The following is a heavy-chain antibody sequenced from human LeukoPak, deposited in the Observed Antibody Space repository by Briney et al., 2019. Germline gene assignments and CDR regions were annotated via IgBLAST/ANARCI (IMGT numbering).Heavy chain of an antibody. Sequence: SETLSPTCTVSGGSISSSSYYWGWIRQPPGRGLEWIGNIYYSGTTYYNPSLKSRVTISVDTSKNQFSLKLSSVTAADTAVYYCATNEGPWGQGTLVTVSS. J-gene: IGHJ5*02. CDR1: GGSISSSSYY. V-gene: IGHV4-39*01. CDR3: ATNEGP. CDR2: IYYSGTT. D-gene: IGHD1-1*01.